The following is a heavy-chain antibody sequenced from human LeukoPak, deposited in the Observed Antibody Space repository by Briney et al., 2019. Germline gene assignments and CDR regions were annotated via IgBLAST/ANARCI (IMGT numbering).Heavy chain of an antibody. Sequence: PGGSLRLSCAASGFIFRSYWMVWFRQAPGKGLEWVASIDEHGFKTYYAASVAGRFTISKDTAKNSVDLQMNSLRAEDTAVYYCARDGITCTRDYWGQGALVTVSS. J-gene: IGHJ4*02. CDR3: ARDGITCTRDY. CDR1: GFIFRSYW. D-gene: IGHD1-7*01. V-gene: IGHV3-7*01. CDR2: IDEHGFKT.